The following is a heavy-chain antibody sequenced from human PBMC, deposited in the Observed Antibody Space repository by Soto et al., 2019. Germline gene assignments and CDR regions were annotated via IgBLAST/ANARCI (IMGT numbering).Heavy chain of an antibody. CDR2: IYYSGST. CDR1: GGSISSYY. V-gene: IGHV4-59*01. CDR3: ARDRVPAATLNWFDP. J-gene: IGHJ5*02. Sequence: SETLSLTCTVSGGSISSYYWSWIRQPPGKGLEWIGYIYYSGSTNYNPSLKSRVTISVDTSKNQFSLKLSSVTAADTAVYYCARDRVPAATLNWFDPWGQGTLVTISS. D-gene: IGHD2-2*01.